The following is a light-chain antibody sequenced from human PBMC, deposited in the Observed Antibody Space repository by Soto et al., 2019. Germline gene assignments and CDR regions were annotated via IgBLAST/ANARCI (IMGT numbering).Light chain of an antibody. Sequence: HSVLTQQTSASGVPRQGGTIPCFGNSSNIGSNTVNWYQQLPGTAPKLLIYSNNQRPSGVPDRFSGSKSGTSASLAISGLQSEDEADYYCAAWDDSLNGYVFGTGTKVTVL. CDR2: SNN. CDR1: SSNIGSNT. J-gene: IGLJ1*01. CDR3: AAWDDSLNGYV. V-gene: IGLV1-44*01.